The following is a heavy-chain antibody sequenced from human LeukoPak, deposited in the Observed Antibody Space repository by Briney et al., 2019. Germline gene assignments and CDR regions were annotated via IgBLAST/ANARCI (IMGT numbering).Heavy chain of an antibody. CDR1: GYSFTSYW. J-gene: IGHJ4*02. CDR2: IYPGDSDT. D-gene: IGHD6-19*01. Sequence: GESLKISCKGSGYSFTSYWIGWVRQMPGKGLEWMGIIYPGDSDTRYSPSFQGQVTISADKSISTAYLQWSSLKASDTAMYYCVIQRPRRYSSGWWPPYDYWGQGTLVTVSS. CDR3: VIQRPRRYSSGWWPPYDY. V-gene: IGHV5-51*01.